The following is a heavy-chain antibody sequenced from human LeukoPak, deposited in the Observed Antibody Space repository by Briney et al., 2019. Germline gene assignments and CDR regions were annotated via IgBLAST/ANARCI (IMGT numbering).Heavy chain of an antibody. CDR1: GFTFSSYG. J-gene: IGHJ4*02. Sequence: GGALRLSCAASGFTFSSYGMDWVRQAPGKGLEWVAVISYDGYNKYYADSVKGRFTISRDNSKNPLYLQMNSLRAEDTAVYYCAREVNGFDYWGQGTLVTVSS. CDR3: AREVNGFDY. V-gene: IGHV3-30*03. CDR2: ISYDGYNK. D-gene: IGHD1-1*01.